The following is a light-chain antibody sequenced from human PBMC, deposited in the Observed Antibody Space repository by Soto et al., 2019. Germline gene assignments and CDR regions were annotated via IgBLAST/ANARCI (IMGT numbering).Light chain of an antibody. V-gene: IGKV3-20*01. Sequence: EIVLTQSPGTLSLSPGERATLSCRASQSVSSSYLAWYQQKPGQAPRLLIYGASSRATGIPDRFSGSGSGTDFTLTISRLEPEDFAVYYCQQYGSLPFTCGPGTKVDIK. CDR3: QQYGSLPFT. CDR1: QSVSSSY. J-gene: IGKJ3*01. CDR2: GAS.